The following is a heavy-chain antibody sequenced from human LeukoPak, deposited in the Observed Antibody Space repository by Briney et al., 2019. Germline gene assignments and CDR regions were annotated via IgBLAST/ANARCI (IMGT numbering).Heavy chain of an antibody. V-gene: IGHV3-30*04. CDR3: ARDIPNSYGGNPPGFY. Sequence: PGGSLRLSCAASGFTFSSYAMHWVRQAPGKGLEWVAVISYDGSNKYYADSVKGRFTISRDNSKNTLYLQMNSLRAEDTAVYYCARDIPNSYGGNPPGFYWGQGTLVTVSS. J-gene: IGHJ4*02. CDR1: GFTFSSYA. D-gene: IGHD4-23*01. CDR2: ISYDGSNK.